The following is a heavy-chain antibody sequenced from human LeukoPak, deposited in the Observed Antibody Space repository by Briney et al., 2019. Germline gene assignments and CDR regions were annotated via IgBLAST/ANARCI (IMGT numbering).Heavy chain of an antibody. D-gene: IGHD1-26*01. CDR1: GFTFDDYA. J-gene: IGHJ3*02. CDR3: AKDIGGSYSDAFDI. V-gene: IGHV3-9*01. CDR2: ISWNSGSI. Sequence: GRSPRLSCAASGFTFDDYAMHWVRQAPGKGLEWVSGISWNSGSIGYADSVKGRFTISRDNAKNSLYLQMNSLRAEDTALYYCAKDIGGSYSDAFDIWGQGTMVTVSS.